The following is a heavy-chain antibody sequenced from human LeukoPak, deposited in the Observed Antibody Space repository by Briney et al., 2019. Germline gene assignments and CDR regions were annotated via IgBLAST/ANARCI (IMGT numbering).Heavy chain of an antibody. CDR2: IIPILGIA. CDR3: AKGLFDWLSDSDY. V-gene: IGHV1-69*02. Sequence: GASVKVSCKASGYTFTSYTISWVRQAPGQGLEWMGRIIPILGIANYAQKFQGRVTITADKSTSTAYMELSSLRSEDTAVYYCAKGLFDWLSDSDYWGQGTLVTVSS. D-gene: IGHD3-9*01. J-gene: IGHJ4*02. CDR1: GYTFTSYT.